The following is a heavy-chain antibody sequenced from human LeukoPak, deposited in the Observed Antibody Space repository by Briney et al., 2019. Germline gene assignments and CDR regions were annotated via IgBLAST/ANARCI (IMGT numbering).Heavy chain of an antibody. V-gene: IGHV1-24*01. CDR1: GYTLTELS. D-gene: IGHD3-22*01. Sequence: ASVKVSCKVSGYTLTELSMHWVRQAPGKGLEWMGGFDPEDGETIYAQKFQGRVTMTEDTSTDTAYMELSSLRSEDTAVYYCARMGYDSSGLDYWGQGTLVTASS. CDR3: ARMGYDSSGLDY. CDR2: FDPEDGET. J-gene: IGHJ4*02.